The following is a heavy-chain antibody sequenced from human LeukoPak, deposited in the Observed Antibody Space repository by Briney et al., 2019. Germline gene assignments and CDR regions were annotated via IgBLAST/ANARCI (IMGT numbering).Heavy chain of an antibody. Sequence: SETLSLTCAVYGGAFSSYYWSWIRQPPGKGLEWIGQIDHSGSTNFNPSLKSRVTMSVDTTKKRVSLNLNSVTAADTAVYYCARVLLATPVAAFDVWGQGTMVAVSS. V-gene: IGHV4-34*01. CDR1: GGAFSSYY. CDR2: IDHSGST. CDR3: ARVLLATPVAAFDV. J-gene: IGHJ3*01.